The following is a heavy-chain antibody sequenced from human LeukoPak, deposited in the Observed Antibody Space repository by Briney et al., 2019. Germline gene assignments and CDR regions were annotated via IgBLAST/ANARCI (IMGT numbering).Heavy chain of an antibody. CDR2: AYFRSKWYS. J-gene: IGHJ4*02. CDR3: ARGPGTLHY. V-gene: IGHV6-1*01. CDR1: GDSVSSNSAA. Sequence: SQTLSLTCAISGDSVSSNSAAWNWIRQSPSRGLEWLGRAYFRSKWYSAYAVSVKGRITISPDASKNQFSLQLRSVTPEDTAVYYCARGPGTLHYWGQGSLVTVSS. D-gene: IGHD1-1*01.